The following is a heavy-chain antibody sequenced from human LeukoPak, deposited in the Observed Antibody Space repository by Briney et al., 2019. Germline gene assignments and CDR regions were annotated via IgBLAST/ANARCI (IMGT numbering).Heavy chain of an antibody. CDR1: AYTFSGYY. CDR2: INPSGGST. D-gene: IGHD6-19*01. J-gene: IGHJ4*02. Sequence: ASVKVSCKASAYTFSGYYMHWVRQAPGQGLEWMGIINPSGGSTSYAQKFQGRVTMTRDTSTSTVYLELSSLRSEDTAVYYCARDRKLSSGWSEFDYWGQGTLVTVSA. V-gene: IGHV1-46*01. CDR3: ARDRKLSSGWSEFDY.